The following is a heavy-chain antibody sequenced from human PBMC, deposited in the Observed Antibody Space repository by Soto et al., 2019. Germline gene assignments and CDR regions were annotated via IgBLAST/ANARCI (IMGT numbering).Heavy chain of an antibody. D-gene: IGHD6-19*01. V-gene: IGHV4-39*01. CDR1: GGSISSSTYY. J-gene: IGHJ4*02. CDR3: ARSIAVSGPFDY. CDR2: IYYSGST. Sequence: TSETLSLTCTVSGGSISSSTYYWGWIRQPPGKGLEWIGNIYYSGSTSYNPSLKNRVTISVDTSKNQFSLRLSSVTAADTAVYYCARSIAVSGPFDYWGQGTLVTVSS.